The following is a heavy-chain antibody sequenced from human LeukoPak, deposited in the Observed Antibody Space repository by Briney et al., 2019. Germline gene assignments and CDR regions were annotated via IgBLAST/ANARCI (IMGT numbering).Heavy chain of an antibody. J-gene: IGHJ4*02. CDR2: IYFTGST. D-gene: IGHD1-1*01. V-gene: IGHV4-59*08. Sequence: SDPLSLTCTVSGGSISIYYSSWIRQPPGRGREWIGYIYFTGSTNYNPSLKSRVTISVAKSKNHFSPKLSSVTAADTAVYYCASHQLELTPFDYWGQGTLVIVSS. CDR3: ASHQLELTPFDY. CDR1: GGSISIYY.